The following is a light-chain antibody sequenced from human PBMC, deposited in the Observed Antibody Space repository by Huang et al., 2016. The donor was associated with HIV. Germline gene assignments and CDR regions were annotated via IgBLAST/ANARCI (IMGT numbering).Light chain of an antibody. CDR3: LQLNSFPWT. CDR1: QAMSSY. V-gene: IGKV1-9*01. CDR2: GAS. J-gene: IGKJ1*01. Sequence: IQLTQSPSSLSASVGDRVTITCRASQAMSSYLAWYQQKPRQAPKLLIYGASTLQSGVPSRFSGSGSGTEFTLTITSLQPEDFASYHCLQLNSFPWTFGQGTKVEVK.